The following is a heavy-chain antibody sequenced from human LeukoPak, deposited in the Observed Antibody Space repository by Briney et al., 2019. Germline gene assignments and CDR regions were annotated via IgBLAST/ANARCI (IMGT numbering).Heavy chain of an antibody. Sequence: GGSLRLSCAASGFTFRTFAMTWVRQAPGKGLEWVSVIYSDGSTFHADSVKGRFTISRDNSKNTLYLQMNSLRAEDTAVYYCARAPVVGQGGYWGQGTLVTVSS. J-gene: IGHJ4*02. CDR1: GFTFRTFA. CDR3: ARAPVVGQGGY. CDR2: IYSDGST. V-gene: IGHV3-53*01. D-gene: IGHD2-15*01.